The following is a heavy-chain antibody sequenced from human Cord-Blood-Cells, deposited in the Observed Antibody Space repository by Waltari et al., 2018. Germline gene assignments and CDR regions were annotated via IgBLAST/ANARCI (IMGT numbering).Heavy chain of an antibody. J-gene: IGHJ4*02. CDR1: GYTFTSHG. D-gene: IGHD2-2*01. CDR3: ARGDDIVVVPAARDY. CDR2: ISAYNGNT. V-gene: IGHV1-18*01. Sequence: QVQLVQSGAEVKKPGASVKVSCKASGYTFTSHGISWVRPAPGQGLEWMGWISAYNGNTNYAQKLQGRVTITTDTSTSTAYMELRSLRSDDTAVYYCARGDDIVVVPAARDYWGQGTLVTVSS.